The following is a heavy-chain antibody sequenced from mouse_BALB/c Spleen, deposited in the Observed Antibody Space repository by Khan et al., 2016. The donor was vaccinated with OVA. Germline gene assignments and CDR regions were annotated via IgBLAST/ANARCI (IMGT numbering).Heavy chain of an antibody. Sequence: QVQLKQSGPGLVAPSQSLSITCTVSGFSLTDYAVSWIRQPPGKGLEWLGVICGGGSKYYNSALKSRLSISKDNSKSQVFLKMNSLQTDDTAMYYCAKDAPYYAMDYWGQGTSVTVSS. CDR3: AKDAPYYAMDY. CDR1: GFSLTDYA. J-gene: IGHJ4*01. CDR2: ICGGGSK. V-gene: IGHV2-6-5*01.